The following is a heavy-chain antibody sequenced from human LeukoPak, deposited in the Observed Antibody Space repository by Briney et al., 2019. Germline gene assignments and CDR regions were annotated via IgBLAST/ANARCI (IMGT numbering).Heavy chain of an antibody. D-gene: IGHD3-10*01. CDR1: GFTVSSNS. J-gene: IGHJ4*02. V-gene: IGHV3-53*01. Sequence: GGSLRLSCTVSGFTVSSNSMSWVRQAPGKGLEWVSFIYSDNTHYSDSVKGRFTISRDNSKNTLYLQMNSLRAEDTAVYYCAKTEYYYGSGSYYILSPEPYYFDYWGQGTLVTVSS. CDR3: AKTEYYYGSGSYYILSPEPYYFDY. CDR2: IYSDNT.